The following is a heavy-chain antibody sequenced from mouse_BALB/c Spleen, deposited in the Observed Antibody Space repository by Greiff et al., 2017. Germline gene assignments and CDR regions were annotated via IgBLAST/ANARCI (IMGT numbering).Heavy chain of an antibody. J-gene: IGHJ2*01. V-gene: IGHV1-34*02. CDR1: GYTFSSYW. D-gene: IGHD4-1*01. CDR2: IDPYYGGT. CDR3: ARANFDYFDY. Sequence: EVQLQQSGAELMKPGASVKISCKATGYTFSSYWIEWVKQRPGHGLEWIGNIDPYYGGTSYNQKFKGKATLTVDKSSSTAYMQLKSLTSEDSAVYYCARANFDYFDYWGQGTTLTVSS.